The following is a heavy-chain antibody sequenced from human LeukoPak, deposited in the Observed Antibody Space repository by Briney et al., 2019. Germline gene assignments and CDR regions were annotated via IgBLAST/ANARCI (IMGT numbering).Heavy chain of an antibody. Sequence: PGGSLRLSCAASGFTFSDYTMNWVRQAPGKGLEWVACITTRSSYMYYADSVKGRFTISRDNAKNSLYLQMNSLRAEDTAVYYCAKDRLTYYYYGMDVWGQGTPVTVSS. CDR1: GFTFSDYT. CDR2: ITTRSSYM. J-gene: IGHJ6*02. D-gene: IGHD2-15*01. V-gene: IGHV3-21*01. CDR3: AKDRLTYYYYGMDV.